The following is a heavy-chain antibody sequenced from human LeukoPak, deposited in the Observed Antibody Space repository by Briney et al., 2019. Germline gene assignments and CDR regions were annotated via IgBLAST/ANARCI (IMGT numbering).Heavy chain of an antibody. CDR3: ARDQYYDFWSGYLGY. D-gene: IGHD3-3*01. Sequence: GGSLRLSCAASGFTFSSYAMYWARQAPGKGLEWVAVISYDGSNKYYADSVKGRFTISRDNSKNTLYLQMNSLRAEDTAVYYCARDQYYDFWSGYLGYWGQGTLVTVSS. CDR1: GFTFSSYA. J-gene: IGHJ4*02. V-gene: IGHV3-30-3*01. CDR2: ISYDGSNK.